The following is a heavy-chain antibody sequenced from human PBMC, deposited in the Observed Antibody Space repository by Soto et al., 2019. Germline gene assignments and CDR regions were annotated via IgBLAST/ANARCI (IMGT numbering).Heavy chain of an antibody. CDR2: INPSNGDT. D-gene: IGHD3-16*02. Sequence: LKVSCNAAGGTFTDYYIQCVRQAPGQGPEWMGWINPSNGDTNYAQQFQGKVTMTRDTSINTAYMEVSRLTSDDTAVYYCATYRNYFDYWGQGALVTVSS. J-gene: IGHJ4*02. CDR3: ATYRNYFDY. CDR1: GGTFTDYY. V-gene: IGHV1-2*02.